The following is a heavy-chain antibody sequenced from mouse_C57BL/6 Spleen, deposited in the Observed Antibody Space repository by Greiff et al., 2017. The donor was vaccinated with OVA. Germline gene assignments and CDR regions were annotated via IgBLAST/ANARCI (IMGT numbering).Heavy chain of an antibody. V-gene: IGHV5-9-1*02. CDR2: ISSGGDYI. CDR3: TRGNHWYFDV. Sequence: DVHLVESGEGLVKPGGSLKLSCAASGFTFSSYAMSWVRQTPEKRLEWVAYISSGGDYIYYADTVKGRFTISRDNARNTLYLQMSSLKSEDTAMYYCTRGNHWYFDVWGTGTTVTVSS. CDR1: GFTFSSYA. D-gene: IGHD2-1*01. J-gene: IGHJ1*03.